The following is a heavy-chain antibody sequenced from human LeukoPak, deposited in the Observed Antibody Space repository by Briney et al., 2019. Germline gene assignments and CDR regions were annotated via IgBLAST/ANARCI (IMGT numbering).Heavy chain of an antibody. CDR2: IYYSGST. CDR3: ARQDYYGSGSYYYFDY. D-gene: IGHD3-10*01. V-gene: IGHV4-39*01. J-gene: IGHJ4*02. Sequence: PSETLSLTCTVSGGSISNGDYYWGWIRQPPGKGLEWIGSIYYSGSTYYNPSLKSRVTISVDTSKNQFSLKLSSVTAADTAVYYCARQDYYGSGSYYYFDYWGQGTLVTVSS. CDR1: GGSISNGDYY.